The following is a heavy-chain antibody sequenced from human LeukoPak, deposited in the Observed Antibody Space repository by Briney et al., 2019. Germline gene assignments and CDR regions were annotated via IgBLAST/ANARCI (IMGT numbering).Heavy chain of an antibody. CDR3: AKSIREPGWYFDL. D-gene: IGHD1-26*01. V-gene: IGHV3-30*18. Sequence: GRSLRLSCAASGFTFNIYDMNWVRQSPGKGLEWVAIISYDGSNKNYADSVKGRFTISRDNSKDTMYLQMNSLRAEDTAVYYCAKSIREPGWYFDLWGRGTLVIVSS. CDR2: ISYDGSNK. J-gene: IGHJ2*01. CDR1: GFTFNIYD.